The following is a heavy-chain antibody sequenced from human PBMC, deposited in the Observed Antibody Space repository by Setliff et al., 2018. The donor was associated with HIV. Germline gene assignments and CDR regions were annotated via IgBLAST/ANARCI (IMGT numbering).Heavy chain of an antibody. J-gene: IGHJ4*02. V-gene: IGHV4-39*01. CDR3: ARRDGYSYGFYFDY. CDR1: GGSISSSTYY. D-gene: IGHD5-18*01. CDR2: IYYSGST. Sequence: SETLSLTCTVSGGSISSSTYYWGWIRQPPGKGLEWIGTIYYSGSTYYNPSLKSRLSISVDTSKNQFSLRLSSVTAADTAVYYCARRDGYSYGFYFDYWGQGTLVTVSS.